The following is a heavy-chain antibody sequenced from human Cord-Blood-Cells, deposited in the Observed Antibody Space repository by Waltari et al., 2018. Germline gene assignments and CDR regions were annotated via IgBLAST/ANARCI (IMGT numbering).Heavy chain of an antibody. V-gene: IGHV4-39*01. CDR1: GGSISSSSYY. J-gene: IGHJ4*02. CDR3: ARRGYSSSFDY. D-gene: IGHD6-13*01. Sequence: QLQLQESGPGLVKPSETLSLTCTVSGGSISSSSYYWGWIRQPPGKGLAWIGSIYYSGSTYYNPSLKSRVTISVDTSKNQFSLKLSSVTAADTAVYYCARRGYSSSFDYWGQGTLVTVSS. CDR2: IYYSGST.